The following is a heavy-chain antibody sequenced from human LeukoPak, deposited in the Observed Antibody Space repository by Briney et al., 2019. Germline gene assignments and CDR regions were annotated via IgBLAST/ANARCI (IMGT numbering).Heavy chain of an antibody. Sequence: ASVKVSCKASGYTFTSYYMHWVRQAPGQGLEWMGIINPSGGSTSYAQKFQGRVTMTRDTSTSTVYMELSSLRSEDTAVYYCARDGSIAAAGYPFGYWGQGTLVTVSS. V-gene: IGHV1-46*01. CDR1: GYTFTSYY. CDR3: ARDGSIAAAGYPFGY. D-gene: IGHD6-13*01. J-gene: IGHJ4*02. CDR2: INPSGGST.